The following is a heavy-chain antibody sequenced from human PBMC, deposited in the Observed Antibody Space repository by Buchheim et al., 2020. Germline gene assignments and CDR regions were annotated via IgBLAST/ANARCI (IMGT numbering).Heavy chain of an antibody. CDR1: GFTFTSYA. D-gene: IGHD3-10*02. CDR3: ARDRAYLFWGRYYGMDV. CDR2: ISYDGSKI. V-gene: IGHV3-30-3*01. Sequence: QVQVVESGGGVVQPGRSLRLSCAASGFTFTSYAMHWVRQAPGKGLEWVAVISYDGSKIYYADSVKGRFTISRDNSKNTLYLQVSSLRAEDTSVYYCARDRAYLFWGRYYGMDVWGQGTT. J-gene: IGHJ6*02.